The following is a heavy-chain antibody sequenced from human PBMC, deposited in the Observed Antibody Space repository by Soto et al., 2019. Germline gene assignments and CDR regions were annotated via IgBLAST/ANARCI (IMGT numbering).Heavy chain of an antibody. CDR2: IYDSGTT. CDR1: GGSINNYY. Sequence: PSETLSLTCTVSGGSINNYYWSWIRQPPGKGLEWIGYIYDSGTTNYNPSLKSRVTMSVDTSKNQFSLNLSSVTAADTAVYYCAGSGYYHNSGMDVWGQGTTVTFS. CDR3: AGSGYYHNSGMDV. J-gene: IGHJ6*02. V-gene: IGHV4-59*01. D-gene: IGHD3-22*01.